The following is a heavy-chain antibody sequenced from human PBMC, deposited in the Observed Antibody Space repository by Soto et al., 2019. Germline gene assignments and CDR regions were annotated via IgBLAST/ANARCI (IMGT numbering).Heavy chain of an antibody. V-gene: IGHV3-48*02. CDR3: ARSVLWFGVGYFDY. CDR2: ISSSSSTK. J-gene: IGHJ4*02. D-gene: IGHD3-10*01. Sequence: EVQLVESGGGLVQPGGSLRLSCAASRFTFSSYSMNWVRQAPGKGLEWVSYISSSSSTKYYADSVKGRFTISRDNAKNSLYLQMNSLRDEDTAVYYCARSVLWFGVGYFDYWGQGTLVTVSS. CDR1: RFTFSSYS.